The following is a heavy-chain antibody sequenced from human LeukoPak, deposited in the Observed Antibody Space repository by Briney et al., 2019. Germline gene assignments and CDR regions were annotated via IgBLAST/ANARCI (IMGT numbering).Heavy chain of an antibody. CDR3: AREYTYYFDY. V-gene: IGHV3-21*01. Sequence: GGSLRLSCAASGFTFSNYWMSWVRQAPGKGLEWVSSISSSSSYIYYADSVKGRFTISRDNAKNSLYLQMNSLRAEDTAVYYCAREYTYYFDYWGQGTLVTVSS. CDR1: GFTFSNYW. J-gene: IGHJ4*02. CDR2: ISSSSSYI. D-gene: IGHD1-14*01.